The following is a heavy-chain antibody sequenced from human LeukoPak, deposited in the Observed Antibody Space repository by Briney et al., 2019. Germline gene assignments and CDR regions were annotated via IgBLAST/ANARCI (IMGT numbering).Heavy chain of an antibody. CDR2: IRYDGSNK. Sequence: LPGGSLRLSCAASGFTFSSYGMHWVRQAPGKGLEWVAFIRYDGSNKYYADSVKGRFTISRDNSKNTLYLQMNSLRAEDTAVYYCARDLHSGYDFLPIDYWGQGTLVTVSS. D-gene: IGHD5-12*01. V-gene: IGHV3-30*02. CDR3: ARDLHSGYDFLPIDY. J-gene: IGHJ4*02. CDR1: GFTFSSYG.